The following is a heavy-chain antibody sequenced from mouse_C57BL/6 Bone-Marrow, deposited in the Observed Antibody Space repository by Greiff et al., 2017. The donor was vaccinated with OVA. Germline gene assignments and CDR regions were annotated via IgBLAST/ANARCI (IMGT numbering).Heavy chain of an antibody. D-gene: IGHD1-1*01. CDR1: GYTFTSYW. CDR3: ARPRGRPHWYFDV. Sequence: VQLQQPGAELVKPGASVTLSCKASGYTFTSYWMHWVKQRPGRGLEWIGRIDPNSGGNKYYEKITSKATLTVDKHSSTAFMQLSSLTSEDSAVYYRARPRGRPHWYFDVWGTGTTVTVSS. V-gene: IGHV1-72*01. CDR2: IDPNSGGN. J-gene: IGHJ1*03.